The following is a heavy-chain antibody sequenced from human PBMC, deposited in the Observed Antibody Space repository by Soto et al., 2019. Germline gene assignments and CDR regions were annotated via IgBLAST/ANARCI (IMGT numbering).Heavy chain of an antibody. Sequence: QVQLVQSGAEVKKPGASVKVSCKAAGYRFTGYYIHWVRQAPGQGFEWMGWINPSSGGTNFAQKFQGRITVTSDTSISTAYMELTRFRYDDTATYYWAIDLGGLGAPFDTWGQGSRVSVSS. D-gene: IGHD3-16*01. CDR1: GYRFTGYY. CDR2: INPSSGGT. CDR3: AIDLGGLGAPFDT. J-gene: IGHJ4*02. V-gene: IGHV1-2*02.